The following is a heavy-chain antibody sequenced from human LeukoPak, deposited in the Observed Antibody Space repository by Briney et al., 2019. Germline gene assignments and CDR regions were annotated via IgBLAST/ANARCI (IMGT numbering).Heavy chain of an antibody. J-gene: IGHJ4*02. Sequence: GGSLRLSCAASGFISSSYAMSWVRQAPGKGLEWVGRIKSKTDGGTTDYAAPVKGRFTISRDDSKNTLYLQMNSLKTEDTAVYYCTPTITDYWGQGTLVTVSS. CDR2: IKSKTDGGTT. CDR3: TPTITDY. V-gene: IGHV3-15*01. D-gene: IGHD5-12*01. CDR1: GFISSSYA.